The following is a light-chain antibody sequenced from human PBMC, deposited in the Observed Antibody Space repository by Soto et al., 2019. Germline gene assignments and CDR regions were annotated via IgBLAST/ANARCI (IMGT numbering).Light chain of an antibody. CDR1: QSVSSN. Sequence: EVVVTQSPATLAVSPVKISTLSFMASQSVSSNLAWYQQKPGQAPRLLIYGASTRATGIPARFSGSGSGTEFTLTISSLQSEDFAVYYCQQYNNWPLFGGGTKVDIK. V-gene: IGKV3-15*01. CDR2: GAS. J-gene: IGKJ4*01. CDR3: QQYNNWPL.